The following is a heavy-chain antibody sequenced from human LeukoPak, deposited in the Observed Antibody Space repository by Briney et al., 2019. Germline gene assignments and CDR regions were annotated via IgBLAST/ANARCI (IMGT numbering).Heavy chain of an antibody. J-gene: IGHJ4*02. D-gene: IGHD5-12*01. CDR3: ARFYMVASQFDY. CDR1: GGSISSYY. Sequence: SETLSLTCTVSGGSISSYYWSWIRQPPGKGLEWIGYIYYSGSTNYNPSLKSRVTISVDTSKNQFSLKLSSVTAADTAVYYCARFYMVASQFDYWGQGTLVTVPS. V-gene: IGHV4-59*01. CDR2: IYYSGST.